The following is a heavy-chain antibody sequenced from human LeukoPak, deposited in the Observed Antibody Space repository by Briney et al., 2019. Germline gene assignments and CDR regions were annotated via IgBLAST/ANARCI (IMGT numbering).Heavy chain of an antibody. Sequence: PGGSLRLSCTASGFSFSGHWMHWARQLPGKGLVWVSRISPTGSTTSYADSVKGRFTISRDNAKNTLYLQMNSLRAEDTAVYYCARGLNYYGSGIDWGQGTLVTVSS. J-gene: IGHJ4*02. CDR3: ARGLNYYGSGID. D-gene: IGHD3-10*01. V-gene: IGHV3-74*01. CDR1: GFSFSGHW. CDR2: ISPTGSTT.